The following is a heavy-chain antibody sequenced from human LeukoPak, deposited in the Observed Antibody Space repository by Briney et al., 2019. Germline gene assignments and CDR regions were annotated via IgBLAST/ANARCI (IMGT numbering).Heavy chain of an antibody. CDR3: ARASRDGYNKNFEH. V-gene: IGHV5-51*01. CDR2: IYPDGSET. Sequence: GESLTISCKGLGDAFRTYWNAWVRQRPGKGLEWMGIIYPDGSETRYDPSFQGQVTISADRSTSTAYLQWRSLRASDTAMYYCARASRDGYNKNFEHGGRGTLVTVSS. J-gene: IGHJ4*02. CDR1: GDAFRTYW. D-gene: IGHD5-24*01.